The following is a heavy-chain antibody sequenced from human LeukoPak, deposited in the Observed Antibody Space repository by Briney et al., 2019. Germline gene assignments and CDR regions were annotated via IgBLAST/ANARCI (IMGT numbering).Heavy chain of an antibody. D-gene: IGHD4-11*01. CDR2: ISAYNGDT. Sequence: GASVKVSCKTSGYTFSNYSISWVRQAPGQGLEWLGWISAYNGDTKYAQKFQGRVTMTTDASTTTGHMELTSLRSDDTAVYFCARLYSNFGDYWGQGTLVTVSS. J-gene: IGHJ4*02. CDR3: ARLYSNFGDY. V-gene: IGHV1-18*01. CDR1: GYTFSNYS.